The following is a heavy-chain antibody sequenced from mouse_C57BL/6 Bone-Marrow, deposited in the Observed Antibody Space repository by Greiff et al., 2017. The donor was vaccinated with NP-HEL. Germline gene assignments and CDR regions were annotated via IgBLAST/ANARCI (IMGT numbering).Heavy chain of an antibody. D-gene: IGHD2-4*01. CDR1: GFTFNTYA. V-gene: IGHV10-3*01. CDR2: IRSKSSNYAT. Sequence: EVMLVESGGGLVQPKGSLKLSCAASGFTFNTYAMHWVRQAPGKGLEWVARIRSKSSNYATYYADSVKDRFTISRDDSQSMLYLQMNNLKTEDTAMYYCVRGYDYDRGAYYAMDYWGQGTSVTVSS. CDR3: VRGYDYDRGAYYAMDY. J-gene: IGHJ4*01.